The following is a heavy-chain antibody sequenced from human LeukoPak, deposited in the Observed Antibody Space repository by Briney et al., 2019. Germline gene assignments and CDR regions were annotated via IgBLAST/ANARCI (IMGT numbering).Heavy chain of an antibody. J-gene: IGHJ6*02. CDR1: GFTFSSYA. D-gene: IGHD5-18*01. CDR2: ISGSGGST. CDR3: AKVGMQLWNYYYYYGMDV. V-gene: IGHV3-23*01. Sequence: GGSLRLSCAASGFTFSSYAMSWVRQAPGKGLEWVSAISGSGGSTYYADSVKGRFTISRDDSKNTLYLQMNSLRAEDTAVYYCAKVGMQLWNYYYYYGMDVWGQGTTVTVSS.